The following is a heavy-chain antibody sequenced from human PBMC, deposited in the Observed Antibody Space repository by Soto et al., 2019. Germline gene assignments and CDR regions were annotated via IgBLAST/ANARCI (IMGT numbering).Heavy chain of an antibody. V-gene: IGHV3-48*03. J-gene: IGHJ4*02. CDR2: ISSSGSTI. D-gene: IGHD6-19*01. Sequence: GGSLRLSCAASGFTFSSYEMNWVRQAPGKGLEWVSYISSSGSTIYYADSVKGRFTISRDNAKNSLYLQMNSLRAEDTAVYYCARDPGGVAGTPDYFDYWGQGTLVTVSS. CDR3: ARDPGGVAGTPDYFDY. CDR1: GFTFSSYE.